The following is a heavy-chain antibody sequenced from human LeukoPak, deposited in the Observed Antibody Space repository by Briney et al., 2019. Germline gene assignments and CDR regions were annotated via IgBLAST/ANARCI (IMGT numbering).Heavy chain of an antibody. D-gene: IGHD2-15*01. Sequence: SQTPSLTCAISGDSVSSNSAAWNWIRQSPSRGLEWLGRTYYRSKWYNDYAVSVESRITINPDTSKNQFSLQLNSVTPEDTAVYYCARELNRGYCSGGSCYSYDYYYYGMDVWGQGTTVTVSS. J-gene: IGHJ6*02. CDR1: GDSVSSNSAA. V-gene: IGHV6-1*01. CDR3: ARELNRGYCSGGSCYSYDYYYYGMDV. CDR2: TYYRSKWYN.